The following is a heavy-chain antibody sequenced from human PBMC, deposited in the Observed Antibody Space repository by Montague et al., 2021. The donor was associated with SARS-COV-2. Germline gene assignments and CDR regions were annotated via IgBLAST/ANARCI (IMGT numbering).Heavy chain of an antibody. V-gene: IGHV4-61*08. CDR3: ARVFPRWLQFDPYFDY. D-gene: IGHD5-24*01. Sequence: PALVKPTQTLTLTCTFSGFSLSTSGMCVSWIRQPPGKALEWIGYIYYSGSTNYNPSLKSRVTISVDTSKNQFSLKLSSVTAADTAVYYCARVFPRWLQFDPYFDYWGQGTLVTVSS. CDR1: GFSLSTSGMC. CDR2: IYYSGST. J-gene: IGHJ4*02.